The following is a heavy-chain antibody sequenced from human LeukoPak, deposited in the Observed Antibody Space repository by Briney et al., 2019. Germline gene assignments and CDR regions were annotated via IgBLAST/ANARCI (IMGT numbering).Heavy chain of an antibody. D-gene: IGHD3-10*01. Sequence: PSETLSLTCTVSGGSISSYYWSWIRQPAGKGLEWIGRIYTSGSTNYNPSLKSRVTMSVDTSKNQFSLKLSSVTAAGTAVYYCARDPFDPWFGGSADAFDIWGQGTMVTVSS. CDR2: IYTSGST. CDR3: ARDPFDPWFGGSADAFDI. CDR1: GGSISSYY. J-gene: IGHJ3*02. V-gene: IGHV4-4*07.